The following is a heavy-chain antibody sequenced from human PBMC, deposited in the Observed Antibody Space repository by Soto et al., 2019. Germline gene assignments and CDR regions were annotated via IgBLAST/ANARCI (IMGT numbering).Heavy chain of an antibody. D-gene: IGHD4-17*01. J-gene: IGHJ4*02. CDR3: ARLAHYDPSFDY. CDR2: IYYSGST. V-gene: IGHV4-30-4*01. CDR1: GGSISSGDYY. Sequence: QVQLQESGPGLVKPSQTLSLTCTVSGGSISSGDYYWSWIRQPPGKGLEWIGYIYYSGSTYYNPSLKSRFTIAVDTSKNQFSLKLSSVTAADTAVYYCARLAHYDPSFDYWGQGTLVTVSS.